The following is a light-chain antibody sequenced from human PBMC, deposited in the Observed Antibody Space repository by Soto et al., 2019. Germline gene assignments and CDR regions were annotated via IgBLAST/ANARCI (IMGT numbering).Light chain of an antibody. CDR2: GAS. J-gene: IGKJ3*01. V-gene: IGKV3-15*01. CDR1: QSVSSN. Sequence: EIVMTQSPATLSVSPGERATLSCRASQSVSSNLAWYQQKPGQAPRLLIYGASTRATGIPARFSGSGSGTEFTLTISSLQSEDFAVYYCQQYNTWFTFGPGTKVAIK. CDR3: QQYNTWFT.